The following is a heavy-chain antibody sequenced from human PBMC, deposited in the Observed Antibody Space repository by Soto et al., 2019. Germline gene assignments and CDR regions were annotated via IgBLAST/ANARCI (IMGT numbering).Heavy chain of an antibody. CDR1: GGSITGYY. CDR2: IHYSGST. CDR3: ARHSYYSNPRRFDP. J-gene: IGHJ5*02. Sequence: QVQLQESGPGLVQPSETLSLTCTVSGGSITGYYWSWIRQPPGKGPEWIGNIHYSGSTNYNPSLKSRVTTSVDTSKDQVSLRLSSVTAAETAVYYCARHSYYSNPRRFDPWGQGTLVTVSS. D-gene: IGHD4-4*01. V-gene: IGHV4-59*08.